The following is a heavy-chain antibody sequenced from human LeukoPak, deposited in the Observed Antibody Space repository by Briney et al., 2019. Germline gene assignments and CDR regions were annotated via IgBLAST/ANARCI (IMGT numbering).Heavy chain of an antibody. V-gene: IGHV4-38-2*01. CDR2: IYHSGST. CDR1: GYSISSGYY. CDR3: ARWDDYGDGPDY. J-gene: IGHJ4*02. D-gene: IGHD4-17*01. Sequence: PSETLSLTCAVSGYSISSGYYWGLIRQPPGKGLEWIGSIYHSGSTYYNPSLKSRVTISVDTSKNQFSLKLGSVTAADTAVYYCARWDDYGDGPDYWGQGTLVTVSS.